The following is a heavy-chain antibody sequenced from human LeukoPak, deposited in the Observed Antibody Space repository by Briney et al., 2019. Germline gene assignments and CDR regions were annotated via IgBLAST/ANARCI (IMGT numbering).Heavy chain of an antibody. CDR2: ISGSGDVT. CDR3: AREYESTVKDY. CDR1: GFSISNNG. V-gene: IGHV3-23*01. D-gene: IGHD4-17*01. Sequence: EGSLRLSCAASGFSISNNGISWVRQAPGKRLEWVSGISGSGDVTWYADSVKGRFTISRDNAKNSLYLQMNSLRAEDTAVYYCAREYESTVKDYWGQGTLVTVSS. J-gene: IGHJ4*02.